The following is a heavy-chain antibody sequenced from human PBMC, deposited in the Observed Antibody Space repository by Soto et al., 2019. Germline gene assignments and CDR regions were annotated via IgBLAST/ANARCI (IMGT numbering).Heavy chain of an antibody. CDR3: ARNAWELLGLIDY. V-gene: IGHV4-39*01. J-gene: IGHJ4*02. CDR2: IYYSGST. Sequence: QLQLQESGPGLVKPSETLSLTCTVSGGSISSSSYYWGWIRQPPGKGLEWIGSIYYSGSTYYNPSLKSRVTIAVNTSKNQFSLKLSSVTAADTAVYYCARNAWELLGLIDYRGQGTLVTVSS. D-gene: IGHD1-26*01. CDR1: GGSISSSSYY.